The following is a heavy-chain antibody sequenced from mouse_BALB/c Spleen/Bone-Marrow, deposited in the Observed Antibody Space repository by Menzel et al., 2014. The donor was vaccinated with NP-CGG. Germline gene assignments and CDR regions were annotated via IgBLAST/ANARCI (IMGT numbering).Heavy chain of an antibody. D-gene: IGHD3-1*01. J-gene: IGHJ2*01. Sequence: VQLQQPGAELVKPGASVKLSCTASGFSIKDTYMHWVKQRPEQGLEWIGRIDPANGNTKYDPKFQGKATITADTSSNTAYLQLSSLTSEDTAVYYCARFGVDYWGQGTTLTVSS. CDR3: ARFGVDY. CDR1: GFSIKDTY. CDR2: IDPANGNT. V-gene: IGHV14-3*02.